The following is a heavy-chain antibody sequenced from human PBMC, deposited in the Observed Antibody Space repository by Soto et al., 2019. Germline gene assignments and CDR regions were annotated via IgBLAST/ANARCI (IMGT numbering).Heavy chain of an antibody. CDR2: IYHSGST. CDR1: GGSISSSNW. J-gene: IGHJ6*02. D-gene: IGHD3-10*01. Sequence: QVQLQESGPGLVKPSGTLSLTCAVSGGSISSSNWWSWVRQPPGKGLEWIGEIYHSGSTNYNPSLKSGVTISVDKSKNQSSLKLSSVTAADTAVYYCARRFPYGSGSYYRVNYYYYGMDVWGQGTTVTVSS. V-gene: IGHV4-4*02. CDR3: ARRFPYGSGSYYRVNYYYYGMDV.